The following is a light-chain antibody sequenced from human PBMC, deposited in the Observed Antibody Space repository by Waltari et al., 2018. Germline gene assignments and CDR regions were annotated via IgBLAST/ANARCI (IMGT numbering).Light chain of an antibody. V-gene: IGKV2-24*01. CDR3: MQITQFPWT. CDR2: QIS. CDR1: QSLVHDDGHTY. Sequence: DIVMTKTPLSSPVTLGQPASIPCRSSQSLVHDDGHTYLSWLQQRPGQPPRLLIYQISNRFSGVPDRFSGSGAGTDFTLKISRVETEDVGVYYCMQITQFPWTFGQGTKVEIK. J-gene: IGKJ1*01.